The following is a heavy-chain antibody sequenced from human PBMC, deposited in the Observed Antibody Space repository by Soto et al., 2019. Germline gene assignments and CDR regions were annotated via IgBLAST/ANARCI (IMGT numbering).Heavy chain of an antibody. CDR2: IYSGGST. CDR1: GFTVSSNY. V-gene: IGHV3-53*01. D-gene: IGHD1-1*01. Sequence: EVQLVESGGGLIQPGGSLRLSCAASGFTVSSNYMSWVRQAPGKGLEWVSVIYSGGSTYYADSVKGRFTISRDNSKNALYLQMNSLRAEDTAVYYCARDIRNPQGFDIWGQGTMVTVSS. CDR3: ARDIRNPQGFDI. J-gene: IGHJ3*02.